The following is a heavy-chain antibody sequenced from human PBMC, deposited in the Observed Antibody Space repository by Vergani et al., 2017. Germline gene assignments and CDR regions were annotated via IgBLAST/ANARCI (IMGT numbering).Heavy chain of an antibody. V-gene: IGHV4-39*07. D-gene: IGHD3-22*01. Sequence: QLQLQESGAGLVKPSETLSLTCTVSGGSISSSSYYWGWIRQPPGKGREWIGSIYYSGSTYYNPSLKSRVTISVDTSKNQFSLKLSSVTAAGTAVYYCARVSDRPYWYFDLWGRGTLVTVSS. J-gene: IGHJ2*01. CDR1: GGSISSSSYY. CDR2: IYYSGST. CDR3: ARVSDRPYWYFDL.